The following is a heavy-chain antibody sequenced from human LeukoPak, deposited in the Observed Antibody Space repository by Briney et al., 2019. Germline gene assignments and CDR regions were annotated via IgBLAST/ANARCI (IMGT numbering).Heavy chain of an antibody. CDR1: GYTFTSYG. D-gene: IGHD2-2*01. J-gene: IGHJ5*02. CDR2: ISAYNGNT. CDR3: ARGAHCSSTSCSNWFDP. Sequence: AASVKVSCKASGYTFTSYGISWVRQDPGQGLEWMGWISAYNGNTNYAQKLQGRVTMTTDTSTSTAYMELRSLRSDDTAVYYCARGAHCSSTSCSNWFDPWGQGTLVTVSS. V-gene: IGHV1-18*01.